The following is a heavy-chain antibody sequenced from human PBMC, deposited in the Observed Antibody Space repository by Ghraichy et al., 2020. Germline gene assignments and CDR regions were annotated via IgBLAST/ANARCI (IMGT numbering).Heavy chain of an antibody. CDR2: INHSGST. D-gene: IGHD6-19*01. CDR3: ARGPVLLIAVAGVSYFQH. V-gene: IGHV4-34*01. CDR1: GGSFSGYY. Sequence: SQTLSLTCAVYGGSFSGYYWSWIRQPPGKGLEWIGEINHSGSTNYNPSLKSRVTISVDTSKNQFSLKLSSVTAADTAVYYCARGPVLLIAVAGVSYFQHWGQGTLVTVSS. J-gene: IGHJ1*01.